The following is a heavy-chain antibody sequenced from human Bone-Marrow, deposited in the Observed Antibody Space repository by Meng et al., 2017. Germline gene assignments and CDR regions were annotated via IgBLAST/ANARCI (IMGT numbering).Heavy chain of an antibody. Sequence: SGGGVKNPGASWKASCKPSGYTFTAYWLHWVRKAPGQGLDWMGRIDPGSGGTQYAQNFQGRVTMTRDTSISTTYMELSRLRSDDTAVYYCVRDEDISAAGKLFGDYWGQGTLVTVSS. CDR1: GYTFTAYW. CDR2: IDPGSGGT. V-gene: IGHV1-2*06. CDR3: VRDEDISAAGKLFGDY. D-gene: IGHD6-13*01. J-gene: IGHJ4*02.